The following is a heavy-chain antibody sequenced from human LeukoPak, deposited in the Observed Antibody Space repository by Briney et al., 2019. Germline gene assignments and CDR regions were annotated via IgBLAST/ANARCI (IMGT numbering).Heavy chain of an antibody. CDR2: IYPSDSDT. CDR1: GYTFTTYW. Sequence: GESLKISCTGSGYTFTTYWIGWVRQVPGKGLEWMGIIYPSDSDTRYSPSFQGQVTISADKSISTAYLQWSSLKASDIAMYYCAREYGSRFDYWGQGTLVTVSS. V-gene: IGHV5-51*01. D-gene: IGHD1-26*01. J-gene: IGHJ4*02. CDR3: AREYGSRFDY.